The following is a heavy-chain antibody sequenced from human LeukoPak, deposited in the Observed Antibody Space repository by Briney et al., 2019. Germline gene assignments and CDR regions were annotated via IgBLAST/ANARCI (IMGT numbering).Heavy chain of an antibody. J-gene: IGHJ4*02. CDR2: IYYSGST. Sequence: SETLSLTCTVSGGSISSYYWSWIRQPPGKGLEWIGSIYYSGSTYYNPSLKSRVTISVDTSKNQFSLKLSSVTAADTAVYYCARRRGYSSLDYWGQGTLVTVSS. V-gene: IGHV4-59*05. CDR1: GGSISSYY. D-gene: IGHD6-13*01. CDR3: ARRRGYSSLDY.